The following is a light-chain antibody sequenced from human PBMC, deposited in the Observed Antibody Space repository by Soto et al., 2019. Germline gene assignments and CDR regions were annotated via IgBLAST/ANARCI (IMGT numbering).Light chain of an antibody. Sequence: DIQMTQSPSTLSASLGDRVTITCRASQSISNWLAWYQQKPGRAPKLLIYKASSLGSGVPSRFSGSGSGTEFTLTISSLQPDDFATYYCQQYNSYLITFGQGTRLEI. CDR3: QQYNSYLIT. CDR1: QSISNW. J-gene: IGKJ5*01. CDR2: KAS. V-gene: IGKV1-5*03.